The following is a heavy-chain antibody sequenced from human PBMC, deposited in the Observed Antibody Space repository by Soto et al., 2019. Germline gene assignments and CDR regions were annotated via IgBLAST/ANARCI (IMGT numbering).Heavy chain of an antibody. CDR2: IKSKINGGTT. J-gene: IGHJ6*03. CDR1: GFKFNYAW. V-gene: IGHV3-15*01. CDR3: GKVIDYYYYNMDV. Sequence: EVQLVESGGGLVKPGGSLRLSCAASGFKFNYAWMNWVRQAPGKGLEWVCRIKSKINGGTTDYAAPVKGRFTISRDDSKNALYLHMNSLKTEDKAVYYCGKVIDYYYYNMDVWGKGTTVTVSS.